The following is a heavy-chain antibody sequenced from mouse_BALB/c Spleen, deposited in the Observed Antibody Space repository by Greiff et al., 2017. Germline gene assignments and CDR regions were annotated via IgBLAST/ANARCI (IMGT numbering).Heavy chain of an antibody. Sequence: QVQLQQSAAELARPGASVKMSCKASGYTFTSYTMHWVKQRPGQGLEWIGYINPSSGYTEYNQKFKDKTTLTADKSSSTAYMQLSSLTSEDSAVYYCARSQWYARDAMDYWGQGTSVTVSS. CDR2: INPSSGYT. CDR3: ARSQWYARDAMDY. V-gene: IGHV1-4*02. CDR1: GYTFTSYT. D-gene: IGHD1-3*01. J-gene: IGHJ4*01.